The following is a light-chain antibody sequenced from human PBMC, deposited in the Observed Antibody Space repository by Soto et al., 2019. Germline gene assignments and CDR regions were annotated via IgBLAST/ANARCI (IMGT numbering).Light chain of an antibody. Sequence: DIQMTQSPSTLSASVGDTVTITCRASQTISGWLAWYQQRPGKAPNLLIYDASSLESGVTSRFSGSGSGTDFSLTISSLQAEDIATYYCQQSYSTPWTFGQGTKVDIK. J-gene: IGKJ1*01. CDR1: QTISGW. CDR2: DAS. V-gene: IGKV1-39*01. CDR3: QQSYSTPWT.